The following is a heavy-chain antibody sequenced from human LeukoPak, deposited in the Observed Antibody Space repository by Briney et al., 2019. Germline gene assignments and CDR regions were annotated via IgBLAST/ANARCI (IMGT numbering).Heavy chain of an antibody. CDR3: ARDQVDGGNSLYYYYYGMGV. CDR2: IWYDGSNK. J-gene: IGHJ6*02. D-gene: IGHD4-23*01. V-gene: IGHV3-33*01. Sequence: GGSLRLSCAASGFTFSSYGMHWVRQAPGKGLEGVAVIWYDGSNKYYADSVKGRFTISRDNSKNTLYLQMNSLRAEDTAVYYCARDQVDGGNSLYYYYYGMGVWGQGTTVTVSS. CDR1: GFTFSSYG.